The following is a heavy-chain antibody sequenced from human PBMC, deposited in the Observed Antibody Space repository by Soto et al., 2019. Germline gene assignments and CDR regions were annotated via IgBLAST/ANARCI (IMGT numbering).Heavy chain of an antibody. J-gene: IGHJ4*02. V-gene: IGHV2-5*02. CDR1: GFSLSTSGVG. D-gene: IGHD1-26*01. CDR3: AHSTTPRIVGAVYFDY. Sequence: QITLKESGPTLVKPTQTLTLTCTFSGFSLSTSGVGVGWIRQPPGKALEWLTLIYWDDDKRDSPSLKSRLTITQDTSKNQVVLTMTNMDPVDTATYYCAHSTTPRIVGAVYFDYWGQGTLVTVSS. CDR2: IYWDDDK.